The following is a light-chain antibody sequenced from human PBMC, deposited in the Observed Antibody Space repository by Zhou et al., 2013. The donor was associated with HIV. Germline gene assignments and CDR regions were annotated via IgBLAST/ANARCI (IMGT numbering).Light chain of an antibody. CDR2: GAS. V-gene: IGKV3-15*01. J-gene: IGKJ4*01. CDR3: QQNGAN. Sequence: EVVVTQSPATLSVSPGERATLSCRASQSITVNLAWYQQKAGQAPRLVIYGASTRAAGIPARFSGSGSGTEFTLTISRLEPEDFAVYFCQQNGANFGGGTRVEIK. CDR1: QSITVN.